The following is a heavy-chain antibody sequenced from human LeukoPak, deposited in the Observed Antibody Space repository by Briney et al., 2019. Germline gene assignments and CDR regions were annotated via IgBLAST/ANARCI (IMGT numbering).Heavy chain of an antibody. D-gene: IGHD6-19*01. J-gene: IGHJ4*02. CDR3: ARLQDSSGWYYFDY. V-gene: IGHV4-39*01. Sequence: PSETLSLTCTVSGGSISSSSYYWGWIRQPPGTGLEWIGSIYYSGSTYYNPSLKSRVTISVDTSKNQFSLKLSSVTAADTAVYYCARLQDSSGWYYFDYWGQGTLVTVSS. CDR1: GGSISSSSYY. CDR2: IYYSGST.